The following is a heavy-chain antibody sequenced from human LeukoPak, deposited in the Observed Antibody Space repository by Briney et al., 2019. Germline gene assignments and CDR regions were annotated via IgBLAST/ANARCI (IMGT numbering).Heavy chain of an antibody. CDR1: GFTFSSYW. D-gene: IGHD3-10*01. V-gene: IGHV3-7*01. J-gene: IGHJ6*03. CDR3: ARDFRGYEPIVYYYYYYMGV. Sequence: PGGSQRLSCAASGFTFSSYWMSWVRQAPGKGLEWVANIKQDGSEKYYVDSVKGRFTISRDNAKNSLYLQMNSLRAEDTAVYYCARDFRGYEPIVYYYYYYMGVWGKGTTVTVSS. CDR2: IKQDGSEK.